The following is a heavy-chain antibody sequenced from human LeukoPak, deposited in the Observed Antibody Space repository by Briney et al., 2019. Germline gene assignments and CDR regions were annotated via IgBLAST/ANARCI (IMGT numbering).Heavy chain of an antibody. D-gene: IGHD3-10*01. CDR1: GFPFSTYD. CDR3: AKGLGTGSVLARPLHY. Sequence: GGSLRLSCAASGFPFSTYDTHWVRQAPDKGLQWVAVISSDGYRTDYPDSVRGRFTISRDNFKNTVDLQMISVTAEDTAMYFCAKGLGTGSVLARPLHYWGQGTLVTVSS. CDR2: ISSDGYRT. J-gene: IGHJ4*02. V-gene: IGHV3-30*18.